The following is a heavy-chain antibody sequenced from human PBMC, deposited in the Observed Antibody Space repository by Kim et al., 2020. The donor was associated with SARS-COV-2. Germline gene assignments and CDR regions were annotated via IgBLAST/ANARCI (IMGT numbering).Heavy chain of an antibody. Sequence: GGSLRLSCAASGFTFGDYAMHWVRQAPGKGLEWVSGISWNSGSIGYADSVKGRFTISRDNAKNSLYLQMNSLRAEDTALYYCAKDIIVGVVRGAGAFDIWGQGTMVTVSS. CDR3: AKDIIVGVVRGAGAFDI. CDR1: GFTFGDYA. V-gene: IGHV3-9*01. J-gene: IGHJ3*02. D-gene: IGHD3-10*02. CDR2: ISWNSGSI.